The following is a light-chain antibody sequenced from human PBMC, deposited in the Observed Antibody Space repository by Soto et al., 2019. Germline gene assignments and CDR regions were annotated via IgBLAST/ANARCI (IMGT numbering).Light chain of an antibody. CDR2: DAS. CDR3: QQYHAYPYT. CDR1: QSISRW. Sequence: DIQMTQSPSTLSAFVGDRVTITCRASQSISRWLAWYHLRPGKAPKLLIHDASSLKSGVSSRFSGSGSGTEFPLTISSLQPDDAAIYYCQQYHAYPYTFGQGTKLGIK. J-gene: IGKJ2*01. V-gene: IGKV1-5*01.